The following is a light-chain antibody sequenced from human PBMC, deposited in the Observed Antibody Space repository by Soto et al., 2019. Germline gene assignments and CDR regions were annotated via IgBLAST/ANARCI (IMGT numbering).Light chain of an antibody. CDR3: QQYGSWT. Sequence: EIVLTQSPGTLSLSPGERSTLSCRASQSISSNYLAWYQQKPGQAPRLLIYGASSRATGITDRFSGSGSGADFTLTISRLEPEDYAIYNCQQYGSWTFGQGTKVEIK. J-gene: IGKJ1*01. V-gene: IGKV3-20*01. CDR1: QSISSNY. CDR2: GAS.